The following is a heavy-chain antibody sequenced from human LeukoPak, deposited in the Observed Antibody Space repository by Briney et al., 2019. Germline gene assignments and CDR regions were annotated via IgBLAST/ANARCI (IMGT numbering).Heavy chain of an antibody. CDR2: TSGSGDDT. Sequence: PGGSLRLSCVASGFTFSSYGISWVRQAPGKGLEWVSSTSGSGDDTYYADSVKGRFTLSRDNSKNTLYLQMNSLRADDTAVYYCAKKRSSGGATRFDYWGQGTLVTVSS. J-gene: IGHJ4*02. D-gene: IGHD2-15*01. CDR3: AKKRSSGGATRFDY. CDR1: GFTFSSYG. V-gene: IGHV3-23*01.